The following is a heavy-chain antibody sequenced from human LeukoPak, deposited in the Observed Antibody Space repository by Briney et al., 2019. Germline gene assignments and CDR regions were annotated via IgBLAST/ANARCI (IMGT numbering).Heavy chain of an antibody. V-gene: IGHV1-24*01. J-gene: IGHJ4*02. CDR2: FDPEDGET. D-gene: IGHD2-15*01. CDR3: ARTLGYCSGGSCYYYFDY. Sequence: ASVKVSCKVSGYTLTELSMHWVRQAPGKGLEWMGGFDPEDGETIYAQKFQGRVTMTTDTSTSTAYMELRSLRSDDTAVYYCARTLGYCSGGSCYYYFDYWGQGTLVTVSS. CDR1: GYTLTELS.